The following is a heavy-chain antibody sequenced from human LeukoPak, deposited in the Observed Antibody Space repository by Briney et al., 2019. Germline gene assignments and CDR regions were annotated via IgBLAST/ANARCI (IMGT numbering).Heavy chain of an antibody. D-gene: IGHD6-13*01. V-gene: IGHV3-48*02. CDR1: GFTFSTYS. CDR3: TRDAATAGTYWYFDL. CDR2: ISGFTSTI. Sequence: GGSLRLSCAASGFTFSTYSMNRVRQAPGRGLEWISYISGFTSTIYYADSVKGRFTISRDNGKNSLYLQMNSLRDEDTALYYCTRDAATAGTYWYFDLWGRGTLVTVSS. J-gene: IGHJ2*01.